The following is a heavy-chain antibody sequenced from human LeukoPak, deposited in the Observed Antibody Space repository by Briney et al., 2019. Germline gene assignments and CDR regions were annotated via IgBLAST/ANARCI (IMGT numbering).Heavy chain of an antibody. CDR3: ARQPTYYYDSSGYYYPRYFDY. V-gene: IGHV1-2*02. CDR2: INPNSGGT. CDR1: GYTFTGYY. J-gene: IGHJ4*02. Sequence: ASVKVSCKASGYTFTGYYMHWVRQAPGQVLEWMGWINPNSGGTNYAQKFQGRVTMTRHTVISTAYMELSRLRSDDTAVYYCARQPTYYYDSSGYYYPRYFDYWGQGTLVTVSS. D-gene: IGHD3-22*01.